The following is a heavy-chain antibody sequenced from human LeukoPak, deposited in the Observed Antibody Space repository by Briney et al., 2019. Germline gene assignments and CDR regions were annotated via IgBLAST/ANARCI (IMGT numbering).Heavy chain of an antibody. CDR2: INHSGST. CDR1: GGSFSGYY. V-gene: IGHV4-34*01. D-gene: IGHD3-22*01. Sequence: SETLSLTCAVYGGSFSGYYWSWLRQPPGKGLEWIGEINHSGSTNYNPSLESRVTMSVDTSNNQFSLKLRSVTAADTAVYYCARDRYYYDSSSYYSAFDTWGQGTMVTVSS. CDR3: ARDRYYYDSSSYYSAFDT. J-gene: IGHJ3*02.